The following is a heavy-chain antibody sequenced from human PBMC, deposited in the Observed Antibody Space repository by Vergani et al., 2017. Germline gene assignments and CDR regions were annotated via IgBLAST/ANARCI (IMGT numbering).Heavy chain of an antibody. CDR3: ARVIAVAGSTKGFGY. Sequence: QVQLVQSGAEVKKPGASVKVSCKAPGYTFTGYYMHWVRQAPGQGLEWMGWINPNSGGTNYAQKFQGRVTMTRDTSISTAYMELSRLRSDDTAVYYCARVIAVAGSTKGFGYWGQGTLVTVSS. V-gene: IGHV1-2*02. J-gene: IGHJ4*02. CDR2: INPNSGGT. CDR1: GYTFTGYY. D-gene: IGHD6-19*01.